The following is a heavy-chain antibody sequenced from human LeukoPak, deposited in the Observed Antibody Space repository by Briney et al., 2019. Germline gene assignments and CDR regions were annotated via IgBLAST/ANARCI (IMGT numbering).Heavy chain of an antibody. D-gene: IGHD1/OR15-1a*01. CDR2: IGWNGNSV. CDR1: GFNFGDHA. V-gene: IGHV3-9*01. J-gene: IGHJ5*02. Sequence: GGSLRLSCVASGFNFGDHAMHWVRQAPGKGLEWGSGIGWNGNSVGYADSVMGRFTISRDSAKNSLYLQMNSLRPEDTALYYCAKAFTTGWHNYDHWGQGTLVTVSS. CDR3: AKAFTTGWHNYDH.